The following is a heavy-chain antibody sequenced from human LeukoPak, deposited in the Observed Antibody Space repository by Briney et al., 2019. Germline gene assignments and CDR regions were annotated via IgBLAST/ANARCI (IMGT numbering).Heavy chain of an antibody. CDR3: AKDLYCSSTSCYEAVY. D-gene: IGHD2-2*01. CDR2: ISGNGGST. V-gene: IGHV3-23*01. Sequence: TGGSLRLSCAASGFTFNSYAMSWVRQAPGTGLELVSSISGNGGSTYYADSVKGRFTISRDNSKNTLYLQMNSLRAEDTAVYYCAKDLYCSSTSCYEAVYWGQGTLVTLSS. CDR1: GFTFNSYA. J-gene: IGHJ4*02.